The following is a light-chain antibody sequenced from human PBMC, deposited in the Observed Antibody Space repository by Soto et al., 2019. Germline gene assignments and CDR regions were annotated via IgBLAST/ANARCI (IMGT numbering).Light chain of an antibody. CDR2: GAS. J-gene: IGKJ1*01. Sequence: EIVMTQSPAMLSVSPGERATLSCRASQNVNNRLAWYQQKAGQPPRLLIYGASTRAAGIPARFSGSGCGTDFTLTISSPQSEDFAVYYCQHFNSRPLLFGQGTKVEIK. CDR1: QNVNNR. V-gene: IGKV3-15*01. CDR3: QHFNSRPLL.